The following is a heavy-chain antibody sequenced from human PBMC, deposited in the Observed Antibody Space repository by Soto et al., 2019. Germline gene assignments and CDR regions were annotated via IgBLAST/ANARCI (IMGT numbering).Heavy chain of an antibody. CDR3: ARSREAGSHSNFDY. Sequence: QVQLVQSGAEVKKPGASVKVSCKASGYTFTGYYIHWVRQAPGQGLEWMGWINPNSGGTYFAQKCQGRVTMTRDTSISTTYMELSRLRSDDTAVYYCARSREAGSHSNFDYWGQGTLVTVSS. J-gene: IGHJ4*02. V-gene: IGHV1-2*02. CDR1: GYTFTGYY. D-gene: IGHD6-19*01. CDR2: INPNSGGT.